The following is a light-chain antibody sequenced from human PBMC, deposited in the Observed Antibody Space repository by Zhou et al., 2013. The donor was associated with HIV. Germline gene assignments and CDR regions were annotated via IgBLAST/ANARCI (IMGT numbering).Light chain of an antibody. V-gene: IGKV3-11*01. J-gene: IGKJ3*01. Sequence: EIVLTQSPATLSLSPGERATLSCRASQSVSSYLAWYQQKPGQAPRLLIYDASNRATGIPARFSGSGSGTDFTLTISSLEPEDFAVYYCHHYDSAPRFPFGPGTKV. CDR2: DAS. CDR3: HHYDSAPRFP. CDR1: QSVSSY.